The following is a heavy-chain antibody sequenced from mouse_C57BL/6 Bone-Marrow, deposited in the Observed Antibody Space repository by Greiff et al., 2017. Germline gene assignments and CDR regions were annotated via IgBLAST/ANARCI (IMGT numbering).Heavy chain of an antibody. CDR3: TTLYDYDGYYAMDY. CDR2: IDPENGDT. J-gene: IGHJ4*01. D-gene: IGHD2-4*01. Sequence: EVQVVESGAELVRPGASVKLSCTASGFNIKDDYMHWVKQRPEQGLEWIGWIDPENGDTEYASKFQGKATITADTSSNTAYLQLSSLTSEDTAVYYCTTLYDYDGYYAMDYWGQGTSVTVSS. CDR1: GFNIKDDY. V-gene: IGHV14-4*01.